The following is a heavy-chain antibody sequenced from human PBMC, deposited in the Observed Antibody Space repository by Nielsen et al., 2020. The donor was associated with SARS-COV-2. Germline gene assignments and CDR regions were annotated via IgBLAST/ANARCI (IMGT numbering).Heavy chain of an antibody. V-gene: IGHV1-18*04. J-gene: IGHJ4*02. Sequence: ASVKVSCKASGYTFTSYGISWVRQAPGQGLEWMGWISAYNGNTNYAQKLQGRVTMTTDTSTSTAYMELRSLRSDDTAVYYCARDQGTRGVIIPDFDYWGQGTLVTVSS. CDR1: GYTFTSYG. D-gene: IGHD3-10*01. CDR3: ARDQGTRGVIIPDFDY. CDR2: ISAYNGNT.